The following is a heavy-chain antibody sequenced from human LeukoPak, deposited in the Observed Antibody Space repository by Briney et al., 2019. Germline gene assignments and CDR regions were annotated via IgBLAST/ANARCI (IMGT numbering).Heavy chain of an antibody. D-gene: IGHD3-10*01. J-gene: IGHJ5*02. V-gene: IGHV4-4*07. CDR1: GGSISSYF. Sequence: PSETLSLTCTVSGGSISSYFWTWIRQPAGKGLEWIGRISTTETTHYSPSLKNRVNMSVDTSKNQFSLKMTSVTAADTAIYYCAREDSASGRGLGSWGQGTLVTVSS. CDR3: AREDSASGRGLGS. CDR2: ISTTETT.